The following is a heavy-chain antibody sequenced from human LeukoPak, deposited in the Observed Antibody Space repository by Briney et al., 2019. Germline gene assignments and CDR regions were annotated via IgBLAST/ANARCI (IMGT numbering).Heavy chain of an antibody. CDR1: GASISSYY. CDR2: IYTSGST. CDR3: ARLSADSSSSRGFDY. Sequence: SEPLSLTCTVSGASISSYYWTWIRQPAGKGLEWIGRIYTSGSTNYNPSLKSRVAMSVDTSKNQFSLKLSSVTAADTAVYYCARLSADSSSSRGFDYWGQGTLVTVSS. V-gene: IGHV4-4*07. D-gene: IGHD2-2*01. J-gene: IGHJ4*02.